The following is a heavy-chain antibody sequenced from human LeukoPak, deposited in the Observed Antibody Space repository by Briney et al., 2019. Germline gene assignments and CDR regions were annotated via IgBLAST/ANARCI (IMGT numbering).Heavy chain of an antibody. D-gene: IGHD1-26*01. V-gene: IGHV4-61*02. CDR3: ARVDGTPGDYFDY. CDR2: IYSSGGT. J-gene: IGHJ4*02. CDR1: GDSITSGSYY. Sequence: PSETLSLTCEVSGDSITSGSYYWSWIRQPAGKGLEWIGRIYSSGGTTYNPSLKSRVTISLDTSKNQFSLKLISVTASDTAVYYCARVDGTPGDYFDYWGQGILVTVSS.